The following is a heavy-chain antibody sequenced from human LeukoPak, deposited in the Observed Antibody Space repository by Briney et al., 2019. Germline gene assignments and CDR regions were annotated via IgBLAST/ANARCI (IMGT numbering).Heavy chain of an antibody. J-gene: IGHJ3*02. D-gene: IGHD2-21*01. CDR3: AKARGEGAFDI. CDR1: GLTFSSQA. Sequence: GGSLRLSCAASGLTFSSQAINWVRQAPGKGLEWVSGISGSGNSIYYADSVKGRFTISRDNSQNTLYLQMNSLRAEDTAVYYCAKARGEGAFDIWGQGTMVTVSS. CDR2: ISGSGNSI. V-gene: IGHV3-23*01.